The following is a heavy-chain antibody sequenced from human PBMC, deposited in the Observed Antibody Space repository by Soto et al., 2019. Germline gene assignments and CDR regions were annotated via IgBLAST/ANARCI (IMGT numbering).Heavy chain of an antibody. Sequence: DVQLLESGGGLVQPGGSRRLSCAASGFSFSSYAMVWVRQAPGKGLEWVAVISARGGSSYFADSVKGRFTLSRDNSKNVLSLEMNSLRAEDTPIYFCAKGSIEYSASVDNWGQGTLVVVSS. CDR3: AKGSIEYSASVDN. CDR2: ISARGGSS. V-gene: IGHV3-23*01. J-gene: IGHJ4*02. D-gene: IGHD5-12*01. CDR1: GFSFSSYA.